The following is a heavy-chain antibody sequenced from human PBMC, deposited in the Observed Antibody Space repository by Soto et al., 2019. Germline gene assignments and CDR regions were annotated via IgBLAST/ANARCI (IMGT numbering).Heavy chain of an antibody. V-gene: IGHV3-21*01. J-gene: IGHJ4*02. D-gene: IGHD3-22*01. CDR3: ARDGDYYDSSGYAPALDY. CDR2: ISSSSSYI. Sequence: GGSLRLSCAASGFTFSSYSMNWARQAPGKGLGWVSSISSSSSYIYYADSVKGRFTISRDNAKNSLYLQMNSLRAEDTAVYYCARDGDYYDSSGYAPALDYWGQGTLVTVSS. CDR1: GFTFSSYS.